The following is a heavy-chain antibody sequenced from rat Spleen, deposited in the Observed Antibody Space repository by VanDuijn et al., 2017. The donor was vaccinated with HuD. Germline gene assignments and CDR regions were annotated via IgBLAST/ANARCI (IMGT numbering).Heavy chain of an antibody. V-gene: IGHV5S13*01. CDR3: ARHDYSGRKWYFDF. CDR1: GLSFSNYD. CDR2: ISTGGGNT. J-gene: IGHJ1*01. Sequence: EVQLVESGGGLVQPGRSMKLSCAASGLSFSNYDMAWVRQAPTKGLEWVASISTGGGNTYYRDSVKGRFTISRDNAKNTQYLQMDSLRSEDTATYYCARHDYSGRKWYFDFWGPGTMVTVSS. D-gene: IGHD1-1*01.